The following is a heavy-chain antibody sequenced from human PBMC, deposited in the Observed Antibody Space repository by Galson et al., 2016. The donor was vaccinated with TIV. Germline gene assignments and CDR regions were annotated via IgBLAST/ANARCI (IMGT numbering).Heavy chain of an antibody. J-gene: IGHJ3*02. Sequence: PALVKPTQTLTLTCTFSGFSLSTSGVAVGWIRQPPGKALEWLALIYWDDDKRYRPSLKSRLTITKDTPKNQVLLTVTNLDPEDTATYYCAHRRSGASAFLDSFDIWGPGTVVTVSS. V-gene: IGHV2-5*02. CDR3: AHRRSGASAFLDSFDI. D-gene: IGHD6-19*01. CDR2: IYWDDDK. CDR1: GFSLSTSGVA.